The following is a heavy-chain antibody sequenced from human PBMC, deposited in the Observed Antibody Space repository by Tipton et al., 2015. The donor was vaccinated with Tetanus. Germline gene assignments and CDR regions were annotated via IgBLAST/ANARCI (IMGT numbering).Heavy chain of an antibody. D-gene: IGHD6-13*01. J-gene: IGHJ4*02. CDR3: ARGGDSSSWDFDY. Sequence: SLRLSCAVSGFTFGTYCMYWFLQAPGKGLEWVTTITYDGKSQYYRESVKSRFTISRDNSKNMMFLQINSLRAGDTARYYCARGGDSSSWDFDYWGPGTLVPLSS. CDR1: GFTFGTYC. V-gene: IGHV3-30*03. CDR2: ITYDGKSQ.